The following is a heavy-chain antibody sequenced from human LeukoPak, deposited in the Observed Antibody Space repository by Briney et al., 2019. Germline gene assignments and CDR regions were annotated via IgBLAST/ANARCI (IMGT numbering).Heavy chain of an antibody. J-gene: IGHJ4*02. D-gene: IGHD3-9*01. CDR1: GFPFSTYS. CDR2: ITTSGSNK. V-gene: IGHV3-48*02. Sequence: QPGGSLRLSCAASGFPFSTYSMNWVRQAPGKGLEWISYITTSGSNKFYADSVKGRFTVSRDNTRNSLYLQMNSLRDEDTALYYCATDRDWSFDYWGQGTLVAVSS. CDR3: ATDRDWSFDY.